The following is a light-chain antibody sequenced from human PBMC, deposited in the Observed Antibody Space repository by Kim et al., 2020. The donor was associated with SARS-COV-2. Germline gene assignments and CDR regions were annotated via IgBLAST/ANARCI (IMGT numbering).Light chain of an antibody. CDR2: DVS. J-gene: IGLJ3*02. V-gene: IGLV2-14*03. Sequence: GQSITISCPGTSSDVGGYNYFSWYQQHPGKAPKLMIYDVSNRPSGVSNRFSGSKSGNTASLTISGLQAEDEADYYCSSYTSSSTRVFGGGTKLTVL. CDR1: SSDVGGYNY. CDR3: SSYTSSSTRV.